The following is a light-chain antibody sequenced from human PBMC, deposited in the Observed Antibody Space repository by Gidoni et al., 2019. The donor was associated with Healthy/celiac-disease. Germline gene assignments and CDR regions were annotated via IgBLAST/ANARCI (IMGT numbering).Light chain of an antibody. Sequence: DIQMTQSPSSLSASVGDRVTITCRASQSISSYLNGYQQKTGKAPKLLIYAASSLQSGVPARFSGSGSGTDFTLTISSLQPEEFATYYCQQSYSTPSTVGQGTKLEIK. CDR2: AAS. CDR3: QQSYSTPST. J-gene: IGKJ2*02. V-gene: IGKV1-39*01. CDR1: QSISSY.